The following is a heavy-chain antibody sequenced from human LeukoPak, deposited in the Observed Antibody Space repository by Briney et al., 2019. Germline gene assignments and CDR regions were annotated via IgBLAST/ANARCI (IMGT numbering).Heavy chain of an antibody. V-gene: IGHV3-7*01. Sequence: GGSLRLSCAASGFIFSNYWMNWVRQGPGKGLEWVANIKPDGSEKYYVDSVKGRFTISRDNAKNSLDLQMNSLRAEDTAVYYCARDDYGAGDWGQGTPVTVSS. D-gene: IGHD4-17*01. CDR2: IKPDGSEK. CDR1: GFIFSNYW. CDR3: ARDDYGAGD. J-gene: IGHJ4*02.